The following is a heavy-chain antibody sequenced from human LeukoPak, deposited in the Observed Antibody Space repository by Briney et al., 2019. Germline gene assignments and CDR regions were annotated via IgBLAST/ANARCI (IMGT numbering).Heavy chain of an antibody. D-gene: IGHD1-7*01. CDR1: GGSISSYY. V-gene: IGHV4-4*09. J-gene: IGHJ4*02. Sequence: PSETLSLTCTVSGGSISSYYWSWIRQPPGKGLEWIGYIYTTGSTNYNPSLKRRVTISVDTSKNQFSLKLSSVTAPDTAVYYCARHAGPYNWNYGFFDYWGQGTLVTVSS. CDR2: IYTTGST. CDR3: ARHAGPYNWNYGFFDY.